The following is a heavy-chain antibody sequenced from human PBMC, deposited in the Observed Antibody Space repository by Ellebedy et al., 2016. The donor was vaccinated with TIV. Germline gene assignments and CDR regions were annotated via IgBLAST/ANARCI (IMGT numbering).Heavy chain of an antibody. D-gene: IGHD2-21*02. CDR2: ISYNGDET. CDR3: ARDGTVTAPFSFDY. V-gene: IGHV3-21*01. Sequence: GESLKISCAASGFAFGGFAMNWVRQAPGKGLQWVSSISYNGDETFYADSVRGRFTISRDNAMNSLYLQINSLRAEDTAVYFCARDGTVTAPFSFDYWGQGTLVTVSS. J-gene: IGHJ4*02. CDR1: GFAFGGFA.